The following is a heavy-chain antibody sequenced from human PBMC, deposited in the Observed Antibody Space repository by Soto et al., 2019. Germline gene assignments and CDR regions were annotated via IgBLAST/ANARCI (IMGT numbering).Heavy chain of an antibody. J-gene: IGHJ4*02. CDR2: IIPIFGTA. D-gene: IGHD2-15*01. V-gene: IGHV1-69*12. CDR3: ARKEGYCSGGSCYANYFDY. CDR1: GGTFSSYA. Sequence: QVQLVQSGAEVKKPGSSVKVSCKASGGTFSSYAISWVRQAPGQGLEWMGGIIPIFGTANYAQKFQGRVTITADESTSTAYMELSSLRSEDTAVYYCARKEGYCSGGSCYANYFDYWGQGTLVTVSS.